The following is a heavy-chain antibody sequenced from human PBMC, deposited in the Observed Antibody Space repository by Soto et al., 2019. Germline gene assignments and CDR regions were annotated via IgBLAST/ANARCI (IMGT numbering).Heavy chain of an antibody. V-gene: IGHV1-46*03. CDR2: INPSRGGT. D-gene: IGHD6-13*01. CDR1: AYTFTGYY. CDR3: TRSIITTAGTDAFDL. Sequence: GASVKVSCKASAYTFTGYYVHWVRQAPGQGPEWMGMINPSRGGTDYAQKFQGRVTMTRDTSTTTVYMELSSLRSEDTAIYYCTRSIITTAGTDAFDLWGQGTLVTVSS. J-gene: IGHJ3*01.